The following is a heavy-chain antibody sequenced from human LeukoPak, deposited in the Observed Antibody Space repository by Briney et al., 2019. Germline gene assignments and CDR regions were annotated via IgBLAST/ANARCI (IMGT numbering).Heavy chain of an antibody. J-gene: IGHJ4*02. D-gene: IGHD1-14*01. CDR2: INPGGSSI. V-gene: IGHV3-74*01. CDR3: ARSNQADDY. CDR1: GFSFNGDW. Sequence: PGGSLRLSCVASGFSFNGDWMHWVRQVPGKGLVWVARINPGGSSITYADSVKGRFTISRDNAKNTLYLQMDSLRAEDTGVYYCARSNQADDYWGQGTLVTVSS.